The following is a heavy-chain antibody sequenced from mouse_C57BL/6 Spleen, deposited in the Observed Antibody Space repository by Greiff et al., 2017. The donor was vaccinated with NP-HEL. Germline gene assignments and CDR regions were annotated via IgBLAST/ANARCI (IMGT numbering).Heavy chain of an antibody. CDR2: IDPSDSET. CDR3: ARGRAGTSWFAY. Sequence: QVQLQQPGAELVRPGSSVKLSCKASGYTFTSYWMHWVKQRPIQGLEWIGNIDPSDSETNYNQKFKDKATLTVDKSSSTAYMQLSSLTSEDSAVYYCARGRAGTSWFAYWGQGTLVTVSA. D-gene: IGHD4-1*01. J-gene: IGHJ3*01. V-gene: IGHV1-52*01. CDR1: GYTFTSYW.